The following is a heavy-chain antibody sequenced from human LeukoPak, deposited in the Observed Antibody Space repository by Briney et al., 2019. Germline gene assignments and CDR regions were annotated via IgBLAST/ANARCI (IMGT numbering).Heavy chain of an antibody. CDR1: GDSISTSNSY. Sequence: PSETLSLTCTVSGDSISTSNSYWGWIRQPPGKGLEWIGSIYYSGNTYYNASPKNRVTISVDTSKNQFSLKLSSVTAADTAVYYCARPAYSSGWYHFDYWGQGTLVTVSS. CDR2: IYYSGNT. CDR3: ARPAYSSGWYHFDY. D-gene: IGHD6-19*01. V-gene: IGHV4-39*07. J-gene: IGHJ4*02.